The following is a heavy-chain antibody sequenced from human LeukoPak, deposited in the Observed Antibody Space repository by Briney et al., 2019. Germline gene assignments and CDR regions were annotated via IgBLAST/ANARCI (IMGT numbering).Heavy chain of an antibody. J-gene: IGHJ3*02. CDR2: INPSGGSI. V-gene: IGHV1-46*01. CDR3: ARGRNYYDSSRYYYEGDALDI. CDR1: GYIFTSYY. Sequence: ASVNVSCKASGYIFTSYYMYWVRQAAGQGLEGMGLINPSGGSIRYAQKFQGRVTMTRDTSTSTVYMDLSSLRSEDTAVYYCARGRNYYDSSRYYYEGDALDIWGQGTMVTVSS. D-gene: IGHD3-22*01.